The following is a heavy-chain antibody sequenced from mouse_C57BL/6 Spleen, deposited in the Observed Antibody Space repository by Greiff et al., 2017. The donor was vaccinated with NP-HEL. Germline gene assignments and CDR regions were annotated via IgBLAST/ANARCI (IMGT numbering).Heavy chain of an antibody. D-gene: IGHD1-1*01. J-gene: IGHJ1*03. V-gene: IGHV5-12*01. Sequence: EVMLVESGGGLVQPGGSLKLSCAASGFTFSDYYMYWVRQTPEKRLEWVAYISNGGGSTSYPDTVKGRFTISRDNAKNTLYLQMSRLKSEDATMYYCARGGITTRYCDVWGTGTTVTVSS. CDR2: ISNGGGST. CDR3: ARGGITTRYCDV. CDR1: GFTFSDYY.